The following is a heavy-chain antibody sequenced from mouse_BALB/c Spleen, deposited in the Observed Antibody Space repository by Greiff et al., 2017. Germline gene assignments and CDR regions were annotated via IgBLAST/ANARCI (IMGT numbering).Heavy chain of an antibody. CDR3: AREVYDGYSLTGFAY. CDR2: ISNGGGST. V-gene: IGHV5-12-2*01. CDR1: GFTFSSYT. D-gene: IGHD2-3*01. Sequence: EVKLVESGGGLVQPGGSLKLSCAASGFTFSSYTMSWVRQTPEKRLEWVAYISNGGGSTYYPDTVKGRFTISRDNAKNTLYLQMSSLKSEDTAMYYCAREVYDGYSLTGFAYWGQGTLVTVSA. J-gene: IGHJ3*01.